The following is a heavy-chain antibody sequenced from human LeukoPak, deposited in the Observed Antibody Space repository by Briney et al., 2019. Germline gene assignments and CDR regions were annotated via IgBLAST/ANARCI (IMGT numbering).Heavy chain of an antibody. CDR3: AKSVGRFGGSYHDAFDI. Sequence: PGGSLRLSCAASGFTFSSYGMHWVRQAPGKGLEWVAFIRYDGSNKYYADSVKGRFTISRDNSKNTLYLQMNSLRAEDTAVYYCAKSVGRFGGSYHDAFDIWGQGTMVTVSS. V-gene: IGHV3-30*02. J-gene: IGHJ3*02. CDR2: IRYDGSNK. D-gene: IGHD1-26*01. CDR1: GFTFSSYG.